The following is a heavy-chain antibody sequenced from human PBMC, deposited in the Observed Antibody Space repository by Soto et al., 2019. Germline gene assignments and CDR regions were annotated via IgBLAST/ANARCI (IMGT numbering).Heavy chain of an antibody. V-gene: IGHV5-51*01. D-gene: IGHD3-16*01. CDR1: GYTFPNYW. CDR3: ARVGADYVWAFDI. Sequence: EVQFVQSGAEVKKPGESLKISCKGSGYTFPNYWIGWVRQMPGKGLEWMAIIYPADSETRYSPSFQGQVTISADKSISTAYLQWSSLKASDTAMYYCARVGADYVWAFDIWGQGTMVTVSS. J-gene: IGHJ3*02. CDR2: IYPADSET.